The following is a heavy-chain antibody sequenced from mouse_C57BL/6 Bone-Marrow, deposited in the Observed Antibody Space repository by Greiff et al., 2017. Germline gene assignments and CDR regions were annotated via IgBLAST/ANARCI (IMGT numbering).Heavy chain of an antibody. CDR3: ARPHYGSSYYCDY. CDR2: ISSGSSTI. CDR1: GFTFSDYG. Sequence: DVKLVESGGGLVKPGGSLKLSCAASGFTFSDYGMHWVRQAPEKGLEWVAYISSGSSTIYYADTVKGRFTISRDNAKNTLFLQMTSLRSEDTAMYYCARPHYGSSYYCDYWGQGTTLTVSS. V-gene: IGHV5-17*01. J-gene: IGHJ2*01. D-gene: IGHD1-1*01.